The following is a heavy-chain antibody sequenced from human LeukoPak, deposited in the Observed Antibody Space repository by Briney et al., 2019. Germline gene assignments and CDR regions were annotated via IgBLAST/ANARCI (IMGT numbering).Heavy chain of an antibody. CDR2: ISYDGSNK. CDR3: ARELGFY. V-gene: IGHV3-30*03. D-gene: IGHD3-16*01. Sequence: GRSLRLSCAASGFTFSSYGMHWVRQAPGKGLEWVAVISYDGSNKYYADSVKGRFTISRDNAKNSLYLQMNSLRAEDTAVYYCARELGFYWGQGTLVTVSS. CDR1: GFTFSSYG. J-gene: IGHJ4*02.